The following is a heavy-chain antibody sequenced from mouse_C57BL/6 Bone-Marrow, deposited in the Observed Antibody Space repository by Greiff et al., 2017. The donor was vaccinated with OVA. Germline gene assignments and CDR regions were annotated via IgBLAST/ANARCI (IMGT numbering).Heavy chain of an antibody. J-gene: IGHJ1*03. D-gene: IGHD1-1*01. CDR3: SREVYYYGSSYLWYFDV. Sequence: VQLQQPGAELVMPGASVKLSCKASGYTFTSYWMHWVKQRPGQGLEWIGEIDPSDSYTNYNQKFKGKSTLTVDKSSSTAYMELSSLTSEDSAVYYCSREVYYYGSSYLWYFDVWGTGTTLTVSS. CDR2: IDPSDSYT. CDR1: GYTFTSYW. V-gene: IGHV1-69*01.